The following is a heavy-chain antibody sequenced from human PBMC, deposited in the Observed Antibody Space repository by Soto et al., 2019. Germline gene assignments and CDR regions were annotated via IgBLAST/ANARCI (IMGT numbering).Heavy chain of an antibody. CDR2: ISYDGSNK. D-gene: IGHD7-27*01. J-gene: IGHJ3*02. Sequence: QVQLVESGGGVVQPGRSLRLSCAASGFTFSSYAMHWVRQAPGKGLEWVAIISYDGSNKYYADSVKGRFTISRDNSKNTLFLQMNSLRAEDTAVYYCARGTGGDAFGIWGQGTMVTVSS. CDR3: ARGTGGDAFGI. CDR1: GFTFSSYA. V-gene: IGHV3-30-3*01.